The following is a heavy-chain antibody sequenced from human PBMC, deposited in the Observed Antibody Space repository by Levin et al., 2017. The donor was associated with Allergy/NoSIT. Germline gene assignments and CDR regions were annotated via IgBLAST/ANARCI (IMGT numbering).Heavy chain of an antibody. V-gene: IGHV3-23*01. D-gene: IGHD6-19*01. Sequence: PGGSLRLSCAASGFTFSSYAMSWVRQAPGKGLEWVSAISGSGGSTYYADSVKGRFTISRDNSKNTLYLQMNSLRAEDTAVYYCAKDLNRYSSGWYSPDYWGQGTLVTVSS. J-gene: IGHJ4*02. CDR1: GFTFSSYA. CDR3: AKDLNRYSSGWYSPDY. CDR2: ISGSGGST.